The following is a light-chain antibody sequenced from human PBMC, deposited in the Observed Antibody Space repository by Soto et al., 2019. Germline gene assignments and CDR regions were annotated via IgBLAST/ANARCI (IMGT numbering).Light chain of an antibody. CDR3: QQYNNWPAIT. Sequence: EIVMTQSPATLSVSPGERATLSCRASQRLSSNLAWYQQKPGQAPRLLIYGVSTRATGVPARFSGSGSGTDFTLTISSLQSEDFAIYYCQQYNNWPAITFGQGTRLEIK. CDR1: QRLSSN. CDR2: GVS. V-gene: IGKV3-15*01. J-gene: IGKJ5*01.